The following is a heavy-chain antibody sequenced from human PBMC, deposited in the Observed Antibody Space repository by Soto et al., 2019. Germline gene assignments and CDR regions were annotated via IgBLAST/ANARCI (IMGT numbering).Heavy chain of an antibody. D-gene: IGHD5-12*01. Sequence: SDTLSLTCTVSGVSVSSGSYYWSWIRQPPGKGLEWIGYIYYSGSTNYNPSLKSRVTISVDTSKNQFSLKLSSVTAADTAVYYCASTPYGGLDYWGQGTLVTVSS. V-gene: IGHV4-61*01. CDR1: GVSVSSGSYY. CDR3: ASTPYGGLDY. J-gene: IGHJ4*02. CDR2: IYYSGST.